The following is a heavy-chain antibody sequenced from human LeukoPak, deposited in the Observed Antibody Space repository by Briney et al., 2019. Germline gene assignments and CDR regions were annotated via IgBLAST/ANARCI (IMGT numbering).Heavy chain of an antibody. D-gene: IGHD6-25*01. Sequence: ASETLSLTCNVSGGSISNYYWTWIRQPAGKGLEWIGRIYSSGTTTYNPSLKSRVAMSVDTSRNQSSLKLNSVTAADTAVYYCARVSPIAAAGSSYYYAIDVWGQGTTVTVSS. CDR2: IYSSGTT. J-gene: IGHJ6*02. CDR1: GGSISNYY. CDR3: ARVSPIAAAGSSYYYAIDV. V-gene: IGHV4-4*07.